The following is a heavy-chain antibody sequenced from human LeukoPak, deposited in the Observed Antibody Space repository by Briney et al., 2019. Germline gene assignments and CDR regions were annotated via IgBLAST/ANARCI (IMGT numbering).Heavy chain of an antibody. CDR3: ARRRLNYYYYGMDV. J-gene: IGHJ6*02. CDR2: INPNSGGT. CDR1: GYTFTGYC. Sequence: GASVKVSCKASGYTFTGYCMHWVRQAPGQGLEWMGWINPNSGGTNYAQKFQGRVTMTRDTSISTAYMELSRLRSDDTAVYYCARRRLNYYYYGMDVWGQGTTVTVSS. V-gene: IGHV1-2*02.